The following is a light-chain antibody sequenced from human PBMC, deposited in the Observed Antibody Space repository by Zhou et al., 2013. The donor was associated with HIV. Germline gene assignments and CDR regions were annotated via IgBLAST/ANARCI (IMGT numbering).Light chain of an antibody. CDR2: AAS. Sequence: ETVLTQSPGTLSLSPGERATLSCGASPSLGSTYLAWYQQKPGQAPRLLIYAASIRATGIPDRFSGSGSGTDFTLTISRLEPEDVAVYYCQQYGSSPSLTFGPGTKVDIK. CDR3: QQYGSSPSLT. V-gene: IGKV3-20*01. CDR1: PSLGSTY. J-gene: IGKJ3*01.